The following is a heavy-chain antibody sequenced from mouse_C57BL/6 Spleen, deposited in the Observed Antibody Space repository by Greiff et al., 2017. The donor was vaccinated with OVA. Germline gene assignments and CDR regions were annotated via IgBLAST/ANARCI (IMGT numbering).Heavy chain of an antibody. CDR1: GYTFTDYT. V-gene: IGHV1-62-2*01. J-gene: IGHJ4*01. D-gene: IGHD1-3*01. CDR2: FYPGGGSI. CDR3: ARHEDDNDAMDY. Sequence: VKLQQSGAELVKPGASVKLSCKASGYTFTDYTIHWVKQRPGQGLEWIGWFYPGGGSIKYNEKFKDKATLTADKSSSTAYMEPSSLTTEDSAVDFCARHEDDNDAMDYWGQGTSVTVSS.